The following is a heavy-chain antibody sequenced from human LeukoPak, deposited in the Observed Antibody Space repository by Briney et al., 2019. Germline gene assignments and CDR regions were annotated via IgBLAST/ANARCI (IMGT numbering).Heavy chain of an antibody. CDR3: ATDAVGYSYGPARFDY. V-gene: IGHV1-69*13. J-gene: IGHJ4*02. CDR1: GGTFSSYA. Sequence: SVKVSCKASGGTFSSYAISWVRHAPGQGLEWMGGIIPIFDTANYAQKFQGRVTITADESTSTAYMELSSLRSEDTAVYYCATDAVGYSYGPARFDYWGQGTLVTVSS. D-gene: IGHD5-18*01. CDR2: IIPIFDTA.